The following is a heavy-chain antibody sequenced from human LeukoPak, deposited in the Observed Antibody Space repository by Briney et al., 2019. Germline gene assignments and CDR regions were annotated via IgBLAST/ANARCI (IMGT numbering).Heavy chain of an antibody. Sequence: GGSLRLSCAASGFTFSSHGMSWVRQAPGKGLEWVSTISGSGDNTYYADSVKGRFTISRDNSKNTLYLQMNSLGAEDTAVYYCAKVTYGSGTYGAFDYWGQGTLVTVSS. CDR1: GFTFSSHG. CDR2: ISGSGDNT. V-gene: IGHV3-23*01. CDR3: AKVTYGSGTYGAFDY. J-gene: IGHJ4*02. D-gene: IGHD3-10*01.